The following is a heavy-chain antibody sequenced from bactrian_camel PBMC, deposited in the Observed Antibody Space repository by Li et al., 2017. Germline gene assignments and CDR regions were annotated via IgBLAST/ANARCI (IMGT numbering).Heavy chain of an antibody. CDR2: IVGSGSST. J-gene: IGHJ6*01. D-gene: IGHD5*01. V-gene: IGHV3S40*01. CDR3: VRALSRDKWFSWGTFGY. CDR1: RFSFSNYY. Sequence: VQLVESGGGSVQAGGSLRLSCAASRFSFSNYYMVWVRQAPGKGLEWVSTIVGSGSSTYYGDSVKGRVTITRDYTKNTFDLQMDSLKPEDTAVYYCVRALSRDKWFSWGTFGYWGQGTQVTVS.